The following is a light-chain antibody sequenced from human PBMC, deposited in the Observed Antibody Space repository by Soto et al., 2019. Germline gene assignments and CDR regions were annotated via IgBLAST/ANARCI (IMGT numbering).Light chain of an antibody. CDR1: QSPQFSNGYNF. Sequence: EIVMTQSPLSLPVTPGEPASISCRSSQSPQFSNGYNFLHWYLQKPGQSPQLLIYLGSNRASGVPDRISGSGSGTDFTLKISRVEAEDVGVYYCMQALQTPFTFGPGTKVDIK. CDR2: LGS. V-gene: IGKV2-28*01. J-gene: IGKJ3*01. CDR3: MQALQTPFT.